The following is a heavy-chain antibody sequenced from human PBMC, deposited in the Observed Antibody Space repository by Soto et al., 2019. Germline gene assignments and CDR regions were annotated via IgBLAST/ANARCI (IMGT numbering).Heavy chain of an antibody. CDR1: GYIFTSYW. V-gene: IGHV5-10-1*01. D-gene: IGHD1-7*01. Sequence: LVESLKISCKGSGYIFTSYWISCVLQMPVKVLEWMGRIDPSDSYTNYSPSFQGHVTISADKSISTAYLQWSSLKASDTAMYYCARPLTGTTSLYYYYGMDVWGQGTTVTVSS. CDR3: ARPLTGTTSLYYYYGMDV. CDR2: IDPSDSYT. J-gene: IGHJ6*02.